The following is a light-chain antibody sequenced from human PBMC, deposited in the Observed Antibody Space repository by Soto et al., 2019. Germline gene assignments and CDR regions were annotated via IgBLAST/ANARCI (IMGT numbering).Light chain of an antibody. CDR3: QQYNNWTIT. V-gene: IGKV3-15*01. Sequence: EILFTKSPGTLSMSPGEIATLSCRASQSVSSNLAWYQQKPGQAPRLLIYGASTRATGIPARFSGSGSGTEATLTISSLQSEDFAVYYCQQYNNWTITFGQGTRVEIK. J-gene: IGKJ5*01. CDR2: GAS. CDR1: QSVSSN.